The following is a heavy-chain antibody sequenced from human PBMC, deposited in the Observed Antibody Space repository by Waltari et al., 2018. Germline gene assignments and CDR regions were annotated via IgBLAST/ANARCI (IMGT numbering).Heavy chain of an antibody. Sequence: EVQLVQSGAEVKKPGATVKISCKASGYTFTDYYMHWVQQAPGKGLEWMGRVDPEDGETIYAEKFQGRVTITADTSTDTAYMELSSLRSEDTAVYYSATLQYQLLSNGNNWFDPWGQGTLVTVSS. CDR1: GYTFTDYY. CDR3: ATLQYQLLSNGNNWFDP. V-gene: IGHV1-69-2*01. D-gene: IGHD2-2*01. J-gene: IGHJ5*02. CDR2: VDPEDGET.